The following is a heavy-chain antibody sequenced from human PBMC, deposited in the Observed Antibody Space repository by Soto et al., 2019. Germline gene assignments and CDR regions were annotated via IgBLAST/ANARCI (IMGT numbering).Heavy chain of an antibody. J-gene: IGHJ4*02. V-gene: IGHV3-11*01. CDR3: AGDPYYYGSAF. D-gene: IGHD3-10*01. CDR2: ISGGGTTI. Sequence: GGSLRLSCAASGFRFSDHYMTWIRQAPGKGLEWVSKISGGGTTIYYADSVKGRFTVSRDNAKNSLYLQMTSLRAEDTAVYYCAGDPYYYGSAFWGQGTLVTVSS. CDR1: GFRFSDHY.